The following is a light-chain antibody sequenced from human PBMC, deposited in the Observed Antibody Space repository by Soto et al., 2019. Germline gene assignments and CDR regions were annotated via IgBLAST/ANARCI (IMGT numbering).Light chain of an antibody. CDR3: QQSSDWPPLT. V-gene: IGKV3-11*01. J-gene: IGKJ4*01. CDR2: DAS. CDR1: QSVSSY. Sequence: IVLTQSPATLSLSPGERATLSCRASQSVSSYLAWYQQKPGQAPRLLIYDASTRATGIPARFSGSGSGTDFTLTISSLEPEDVAVYYCQQSSDWPPLTFGGGTKVEIK.